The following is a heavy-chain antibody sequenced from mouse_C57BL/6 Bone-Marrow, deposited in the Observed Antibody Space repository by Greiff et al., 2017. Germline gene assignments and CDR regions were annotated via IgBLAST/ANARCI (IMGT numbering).Heavy chain of an antibody. CDR3: ATTVVGD. J-gene: IGHJ2*01. CDR2: INPSDSYT. CDR1: GYTFTSYW. Sequence: VQLQQPGAELVRPGTSVQLSCKASGYTFTSYWMHWVKQRPGQGLEWIGDINPSDSYTNYNQKFKGKATLTVDTSSSTAYMQLSSLTSEDSAVYYGATTVVGDWGPGTTLTVSS. D-gene: IGHD1-1*01. V-gene: IGHV1-59*01.